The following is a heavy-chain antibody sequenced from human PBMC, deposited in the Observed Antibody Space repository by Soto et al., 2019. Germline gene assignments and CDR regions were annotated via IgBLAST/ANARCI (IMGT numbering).Heavy chain of an antibody. D-gene: IGHD1-7*01. CDR1: GGSISSYY. CDR3: ARAIQGITGTYYFDY. Sequence: PSETLSLTCTVSGGSISSYYWSWIRQPPGKGLEWIGYIYYSGSTNYNPSLKSRVTISVDTSKNQFSLKLSSVTAADTAVYYCARAIQGITGTYYFDYWGQGTLVTVSS. CDR2: IYYSGST. J-gene: IGHJ4*02. V-gene: IGHV4-59*01.